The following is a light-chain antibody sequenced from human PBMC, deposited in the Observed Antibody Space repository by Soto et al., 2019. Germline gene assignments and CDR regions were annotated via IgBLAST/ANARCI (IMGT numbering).Light chain of an antibody. J-gene: IGKJ1*01. CDR3: QQYDNRRT. CDR1: QSVGTN. V-gene: IGKV3-15*01. Sequence: EIVMTQSPATLSVSPGERATFSCRASQSVGTNLAWYRQKSGQAPSLLIYGASASAPGIPARFSGSGSGTEFTLTISSRQSEDFAVYYCQQYDNRRTFGQGTKVQVK. CDR2: GAS.